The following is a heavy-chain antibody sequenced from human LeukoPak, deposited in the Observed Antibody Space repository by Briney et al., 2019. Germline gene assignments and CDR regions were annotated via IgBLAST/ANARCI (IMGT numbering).Heavy chain of an antibody. CDR2: ISGSGGST. CDR3: AKGFDGYDSGGIDY. CDR1: GFTFSSYG. Sequence: WGSLRLSCAASGFTFSSYGMSWVRQAPGKGLEWVSAISGSGGSTYYADSVKGRFTISRDNSKNTLYLQMNSLRAEDTAVYYCAKGFDGYDSGGIDYWGQGTLVTVSS. J-gene: IGHJ4*02. V-gene: IGHV3-23*01. D-gene: IGHD5-12*01.